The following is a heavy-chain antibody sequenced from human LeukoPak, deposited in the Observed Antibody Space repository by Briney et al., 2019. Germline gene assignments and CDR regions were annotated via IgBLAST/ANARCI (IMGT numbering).Heavy chain of an antibody. V-gene: IGHV1-18*01. D-gene: IGHD1-26*01. CDR2: ISAYNGNT. Sequence: ASVKVSCKASGYTFTSYGISWVRQAPGQGLEWMGWISAYNGNTNYARKVQGRVTMTTDTPTSTAYIELRSLRSDDTAVYYCAREAMGATFFDYWGQGTLVTVSS. CDR3: AREAMGATFFDY. CDR1: GYTFTSYG. J-gene: IGHJ4*02.